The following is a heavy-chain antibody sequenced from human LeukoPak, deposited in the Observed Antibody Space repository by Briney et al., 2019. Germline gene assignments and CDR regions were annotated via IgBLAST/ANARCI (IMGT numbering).Heavy chain of an antibody. D-gene: IGHD6-13*01. CDR3: AKNKGQLVPNYCMNV. J-gene: IGHJ6*03. Sequence: GESLRLSCAASGFTLSSFAMSWVRQAPGKGLELVSTLSSSGVRTYYADSVKGRFTISRDNSLNTVFLQMNSLRGEDTAIYYCAKNKGQLVPNYCMNVWGKGTTVTVSS. CDR2: LSSSGVRT. CDR1: GFTLSSFA. V-gene: IGHV3-23*01.